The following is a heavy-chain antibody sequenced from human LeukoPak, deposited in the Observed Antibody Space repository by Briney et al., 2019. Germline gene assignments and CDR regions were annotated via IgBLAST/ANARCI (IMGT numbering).Heavy chain of an antibody. CDR1: GASIRSTSSD. D-gene: IGHD6-13*01. CDR2: IYYIRTT. V-gene: IGHV4-39*01. Sequence: ASEPLSLTCTLSGASIRSTSSDWGWIRQPPGKGLEWTASIYYIRTTYYNPSLKSRPTISAGTSENNFSLHLTSVTAADTAVYYCARQGGEGTSWYRGTPNCFDHWAQGTLVSVSS. J-gene: IGHJ4*02. CDR3: ARQGGEGTSWYRGTPNCFDH.